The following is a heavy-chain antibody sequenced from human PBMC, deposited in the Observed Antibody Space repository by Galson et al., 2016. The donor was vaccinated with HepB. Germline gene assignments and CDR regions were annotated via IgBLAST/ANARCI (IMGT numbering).Heavy chain of an antibody. D-gene: IGHD6-13*01. CDR3: ASSGYSSSWYDY. CDR1: GFTFSSYS. Sequence: SLRLSCAASGFTFSSYSMNWVRQAPGKGLEWVSYISSSSSTIYYADSVKGRFTISRDNAKNSLYPQMNSLRAEDTAVYYCASSGYSSSWYDYWDRGTMVTVSS. V-gene: IGHV3-48*01. J-gene: IGHJ3*01. CDR2: ISSSSSTI.